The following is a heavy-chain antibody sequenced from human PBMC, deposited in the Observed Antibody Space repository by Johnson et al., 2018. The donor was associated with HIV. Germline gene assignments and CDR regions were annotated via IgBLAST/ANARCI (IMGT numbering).Heavy chain of an antibody. Sequence: VQLVESGGGLVQPAGSLRLSCAASGFTFSSYAMSWVRQAPGKGLEWVSAISGSGGSTYYADSVKGRFTISRDTAKNSLYLQMNSLRAEERAVYYCARSGAASIAARGDAFDIWGQGTMVTVSS. CDR1: GFTFSSYA. V-gene: IGHV3-23*04. D-gene: IGHD6-6*01. J-gene: IGHJ3*02. CDR3: ARSGAASIAARGDAFDI. CDR2: ISGSGGST.